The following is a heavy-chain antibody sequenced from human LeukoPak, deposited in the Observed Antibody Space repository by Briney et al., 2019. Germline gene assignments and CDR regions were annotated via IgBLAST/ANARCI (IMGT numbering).Heavy chain of an antibody. CDR1: GGSISRYY. CDR3: ARSGGYSSPFGY. Sequence: SETLSLTCTVSGGSISRYYWSWIRQPPGKGLEWIGYIYGSGTTNHNPSLKSRVTISVDTSKNQFSLKLSSVTAADTAVYYCARSGGYSSPFGYWGQGTLVTVSS. J-gene: IGHJ4*02. D-gene: IGHD3-10*01. CDR2: IYGSGTT. V-gene: IGHV4-4*09.